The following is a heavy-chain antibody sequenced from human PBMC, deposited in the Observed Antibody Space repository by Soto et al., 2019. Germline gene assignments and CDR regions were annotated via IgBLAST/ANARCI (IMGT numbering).Heavy chain of an antibody. CDR1: GFTFSDHY. V-gene: IGHV3-72*01. CDR2: TRNKANSYTT. Sequence: GGSLRLSCAASGFTFSDHYMDWVRQAPGKGLEWVGRTRNKANSYTTEYAASVKGRFTISRDDSKNSLYPQMNSLKTEDTAVYYCARDPKGKGGFDYWGQGTLVTVSS. J-gene: IGHJ4*02. CDR3: ARDPKGKGGFDY.